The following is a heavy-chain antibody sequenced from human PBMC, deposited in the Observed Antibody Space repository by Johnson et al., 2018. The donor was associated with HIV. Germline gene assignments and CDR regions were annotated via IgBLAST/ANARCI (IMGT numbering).Heavy chain of an antibody. Sequence: QVQLVESGGGLVQPGGSLRLSCEASGLVFSNSWLTWVRQAPGKGLEWVSYISSSGSTIYYADSVKGRFTISRDNAKNSLYLQMHSLRSEDTAVYYCARDRAILAARPAGAFDVWGPGTMVTVSS. V-gene: IGHV3-11*04. J-gene: IGHJ3*01. CDR1: GLVFSNSW. D-gene: IGHD6-6*01. CDR3: ARDRAILAARPAGAFDV. CDR2: ISSSGSTI.